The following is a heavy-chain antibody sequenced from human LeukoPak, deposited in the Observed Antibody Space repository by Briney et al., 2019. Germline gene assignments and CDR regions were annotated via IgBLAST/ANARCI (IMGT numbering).Heavy chain of an antibody. CDR1: GFIVNINY. Sequence: GGSLRLSCAASGFIVNINYMTWARQAPGKGRECVSSIKGTVLYTYYAVSVKGPLSLSRDNAKNPVFLQMGSLIADDTAMYYFARAGELRYMDVWGKGPAVSV. CDR2: IKGTVLYT. D-gene: IGHD3-16*01. V-gene: IGHV3-21*04. J-gene: IGHJ6*03. CDR3: ARAGELRYMDV.